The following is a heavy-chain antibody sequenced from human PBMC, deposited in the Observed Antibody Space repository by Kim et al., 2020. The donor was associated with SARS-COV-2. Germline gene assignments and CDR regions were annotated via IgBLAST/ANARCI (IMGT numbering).Heavy chain of an antibody. CDR1: GYTFTSYA. Sequence: ASVKVSCKASGYTFTSYAMNWVRQAPGQGLEWMGWINTNTGNTTYAQGFTGRFVFTLDTSASTAYLQISSLKAEDTAVYYCARQRGDFWSGPLTNCYYYGMDVWGQGTTVTVSS. CDR3: ARQRGDFWSGPLTNCYYYGMDV. V-gene: IGHV7-4-1*02. J-gene: IGHJ6*02. D-gene: IGHD3-3*01. CDR2: INTNTGNT.